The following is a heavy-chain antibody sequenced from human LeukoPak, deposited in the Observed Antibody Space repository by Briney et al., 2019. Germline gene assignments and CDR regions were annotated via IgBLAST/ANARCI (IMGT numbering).Heavy chain of an antibody. V-gene: IGHV1-8*02. Sequence: ASVKVSCKASGGTFSSYAINWVRQATGQGLEWMGWMNPNSGNTGYAQKFEARVTMNRDTSISTAYMELSRLRFDDTAVYYCARSPDILTGEKFDYWGQGTLVTVSS. J-gene: IGHJ4*02. CDR2: MNPNSGNT. CDR3: ARSPDILTGEKFDY. CDR1: GGTFSSYA. D-gene: IGHD3-9*01.